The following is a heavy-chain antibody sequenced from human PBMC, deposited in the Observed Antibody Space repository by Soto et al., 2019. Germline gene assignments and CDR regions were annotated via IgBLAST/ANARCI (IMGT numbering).Heavy chain of an antibody. J-gene: IGHJ5*02. D-gene: IGHD3-22*01. V-gene: IGHV4-38-2*01. CDR3: ARKRGSSGLNWFDP. CDR2: IYHSGST. CDR1: GYSISSGYY. Sequence: SETLSLTCAVSGYSISSGYYWGWIRQPPGKGLEWIGSIYHSGSTYYNPSLKSRVTISVDTSKNQFSLKLGSVTAADTAVYYCARKRGSSGLNWFDPWGQGTLVTAPQ.